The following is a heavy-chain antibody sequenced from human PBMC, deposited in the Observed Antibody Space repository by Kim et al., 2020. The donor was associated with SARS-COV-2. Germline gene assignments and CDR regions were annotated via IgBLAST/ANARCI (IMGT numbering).Heavy chain of an antibody. J-gene: IGHJ4*02. D-gene: IGHD6-19*01. CDR1: GYTFTSYA. V-gene: IGHV1-3*01. CDR3: ARVLAVAGTLSYFDY. CDR2: INAGNGNT. Sequence: ASVKVSCKASGYTFTSYAMHWVHQAPGQRLEWMGWINAGNGNTKYSQKFQGRVTITRDTSASTAYMELSSLRSEDTAVYYCARVLAVAGTLSYFDYWGQGTLVTVSS.